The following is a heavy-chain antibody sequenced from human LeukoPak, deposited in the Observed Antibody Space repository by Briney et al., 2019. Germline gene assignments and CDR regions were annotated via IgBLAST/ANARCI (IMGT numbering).Heavy chain of an antibody. CDR1: GFTFSNYW. CDR3: VRSLRSADF. CDR2: NSNDGSQT. Sequence: GESLRLSCEASGFTFSNYWMHWVRPAPGKGLMWVSHNSNDGSQTFYADSVKGRFTISIDNANNTLFLQMDSLRPEDTAVYYCVRSLRSADFWGQGTLVTVSS. J-gene: IGHJ4*02. V-gene: IGHV3-74*01.